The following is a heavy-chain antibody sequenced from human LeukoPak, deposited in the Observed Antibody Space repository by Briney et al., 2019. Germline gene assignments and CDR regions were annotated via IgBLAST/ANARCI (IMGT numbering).Heavy chain of an antibody. J-gene: IGHJ4*02. CDR3: ARGLNYYYGSGSPFDY. CDR1: GGSISSYY. D-gene: IGHD3-10*01. Sequence: SETLSLTCTVSGGSISSYYWSWIRQPPGKGLEWIGYIYYSGSTNYNPSLKSRVTISVDTSKNQFSLKLSSVTAADTAVYYCARGLNYYYGSGSPFDYWGQGTLVTVSS. V-gene: IGHV4-59*01. CDR2: IYYSGST.